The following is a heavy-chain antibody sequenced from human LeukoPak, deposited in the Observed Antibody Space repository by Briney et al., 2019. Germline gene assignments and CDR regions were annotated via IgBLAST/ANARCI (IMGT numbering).Heavy chain of an antibody. CDR3: ARDFLLQSEGLFDY. D-gene: IGHD4-11*01. CDR1: GGSISSYY. CDR2: FYISGST. J-gene: IGHJ4*02. V-gene: IGHV4-4*07. Sequence: PSETLSLTCTVSGGSISSYYWSWIRQPAGRGLEWIGRFYISGSTNYNPSLKSRVTMSVDTSKNQFSLRLNSVTAADTAVYYCARDFLLQSEGLFDYWGQGTLVTVSS.